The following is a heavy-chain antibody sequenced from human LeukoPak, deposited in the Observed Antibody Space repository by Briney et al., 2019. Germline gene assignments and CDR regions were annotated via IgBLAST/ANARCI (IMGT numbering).Heavy chain of an antibody. J-gene: IGHJ5*02. V-gene: IGHV4-59*12. CDR3: AGTVDYGGNSDWFDP. Sequence: SETLSLTCTASGGSISSYYWSWIRQPPGKGLEWIGYIYYSGSTNYNPSLKSRVTISVDTSKNQFSLKLTSVTAADTAVYYCAGTVDYGGNSDWFDPWGQGTLVTVSS. CDR2: IYYSGST. D-gene: IGHD4-23*01. CDR1: GGSISSYY.